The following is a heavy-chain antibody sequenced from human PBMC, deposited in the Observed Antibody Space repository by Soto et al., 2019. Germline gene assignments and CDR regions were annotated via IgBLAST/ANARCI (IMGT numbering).Heavy chain of an antibody. CDR1: GFIFSDFS. D-gene: IGHD1-1*01. CDR3: AREKRHNSLGGRFGMDV. V-gene: IGHV3-21*01. CDR2: IGSSGGNA. J-gene: IGHJ6*02. Sequence: EVQWVESGGGLVKTGGSLRLSCAVSGFIFSDFSLNWVRQATGKGLEWVASIGSSGGNAFYADSVKGRFIISRDNAKTSLDLQINRLRSEDTAVYYCAREKRHNSLGGRFGMDVWGQGTTVTVS.